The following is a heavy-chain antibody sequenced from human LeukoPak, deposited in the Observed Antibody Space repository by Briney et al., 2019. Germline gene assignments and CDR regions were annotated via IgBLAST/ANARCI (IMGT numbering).Heavy chain of an antibody. CDR2: IYHSGST. Sequence: PSETLSLTCAVSGGSISSSNWWSWVRQPPGKGLEWIGEIYHSGSTNYNPSLKSRVTISVDKSKNQFSLKLSSVTAADTAVYYCARDLLIVAEQRYYYYGMDVWGQGTTVTVSS. V-gene: IGHV4-4*02. CDR3: ARDLLIVAEQRYYYYGMDV. J-gene: IGHJ6*02. CDR1: GGSISSSNW. D-gene: IGHD3-22*01.